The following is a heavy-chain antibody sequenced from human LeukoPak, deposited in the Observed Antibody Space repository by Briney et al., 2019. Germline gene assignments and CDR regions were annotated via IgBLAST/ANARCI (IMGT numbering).Heavy chain of an antibody. Sequence: GRSLTLTCTASGFTFSSYAMHWVRQPPAKGLERVAVISYDGSNKYYADSVKGRFTISRDNSKNTLYLQMNSLRAEDTAVYYCARSRPVPRAGYFDYWGQGTLVTVSS. D-gene: IGHD6-19*01. CDR3: ARSRPVPRAGYFDY. CDR1: GFTFSSYA. V-gene: IGHV3-30*04. CDR2: ISYDGSNK. J-gene: IGHJ4*02.